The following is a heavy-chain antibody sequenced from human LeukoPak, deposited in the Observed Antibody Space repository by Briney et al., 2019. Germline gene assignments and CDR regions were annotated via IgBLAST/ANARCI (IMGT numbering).Heavy chain of an antibody. CDR1: GFTFSSYA. J-gene: IGHJ4*02. V-gene: IGHV3-23*01. CDR3: AKDALISFRRAWSQSDS. CDR2: ISGSGDST. Sequence: GGSLRLSCTASGFTFSSYAMSWVRQPPGKGLEWVSGISGSGDSTYYVDSVKGRFTISRDNSKSTLYLQMNSLRAEDTALYYCAKDALISFRRAWSQSDSWGQGTWSPSPQ. D-gene: IGHD3-16*02.